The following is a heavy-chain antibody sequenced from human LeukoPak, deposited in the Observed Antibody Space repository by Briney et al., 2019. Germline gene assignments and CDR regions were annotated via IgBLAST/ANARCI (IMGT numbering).Heavy chain of an antibody. D-gene: IGHD1-26*01. J-gene: IGHJ4*01. V-gene: IGHV4-31*03. CDR1: GGSISSGGYY. Sequence: SETLSLTCTVSGGSISSGGYYWSWIRQHPGKGLEWIGYIYYSGSTYYNPSLKSRVTISVDTSKNQFSLKLSSVTAADTAVFYCARAPLSISATLWEAWGHGTLVTVSS. CDR2: IYYSGST. CDR3: ARAPLSISATLWEA.